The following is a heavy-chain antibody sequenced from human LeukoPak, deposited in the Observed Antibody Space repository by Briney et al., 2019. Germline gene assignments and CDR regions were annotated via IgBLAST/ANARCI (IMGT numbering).Heavy chain of an antibody. CDR1: GFTVSTKY. CDR2: SYSGGST. D-gene: IGHD3-22*01. Sequence: GGSLRLSCAASGFTVSTKYMSWVRQAPGKGLEWVSVSYSGGSTYYADSVQGRFTISRDSSKNTLYLQMNSLRAEDTAVYYCARKYYYDSSGSDAFDIWGQGTMVTVSS. V-gene: IGHV3-53*01. CDR3: ARKYYYDSSGSDAFDI. J-gene: IGHJ3*02.